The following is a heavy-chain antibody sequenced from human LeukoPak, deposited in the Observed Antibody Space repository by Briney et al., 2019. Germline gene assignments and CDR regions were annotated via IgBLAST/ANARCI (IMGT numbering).Heavy chain of an antibody. V-gene: IGHV3-30-3*01. D-gene: IGHD3-22*01. CDR1: GFTFSSYA. J-gene: IGHJ5*02. CDR2: ISYDGSNK. CDR3: ARDLYYYDSSGYISSWFDP. Sequence: GGSLRLSCAASGFTFSSYAMHWVRQAPGKGLEWVAVISYDGSNKYYADSVKGRFTISRDNSKNTLYLQMNSLRAEDTAVYYCARDLYYYDSSGYISSWFDPWGQGTLVTVSS.